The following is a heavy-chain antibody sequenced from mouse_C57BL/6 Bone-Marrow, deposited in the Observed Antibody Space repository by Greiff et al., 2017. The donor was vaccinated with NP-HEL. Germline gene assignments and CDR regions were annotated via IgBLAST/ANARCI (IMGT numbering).Heavy chain of an antibody. CDR2: INPSSGYT. D-gene: IGHD1-1*01. V-gene: IGHV1-4*01. CDR3: ARSPASYYGSIYWYFDV. J-gene: IGHJ1*03. CDR1: GYTFTSYT. Sequence: QVQLQQSGAELARPGASVKMSCKASGYTFTSYTMHWVKQRPGQGLEWIGYINPSSGYTKYNQKFKDKATLTADKSSSTAYMQLSSLTSEDSAFYYCARSPASYYGSIYWYFDVWGTGTTVTVSS.